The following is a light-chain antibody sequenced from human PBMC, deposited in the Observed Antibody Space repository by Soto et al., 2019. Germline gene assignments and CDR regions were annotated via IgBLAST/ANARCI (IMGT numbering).Light chain of an antibody. CDR3: QQYDALLT. J-gene: IGKJ4*01. CDR2: GAS. Sequence: DIQMTQSPSSLSAYVGDRVTITCQASQDIRKNLNWYQQKPGQAPKLLIYGASNLETGGPSRFSGSGYGTDFTLTLISLQPEVISTYDCQQYDALLTFRGGTKVEIQ. CDR1: QDIRKN. V-gene: IGKV1-33*01.